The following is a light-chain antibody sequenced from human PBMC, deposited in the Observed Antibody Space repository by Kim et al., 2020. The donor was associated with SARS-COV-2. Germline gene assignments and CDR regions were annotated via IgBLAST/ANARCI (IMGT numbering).Light chain of an antibody. CDR1: SGSIASNY. V-gene: IGLV6-57*03. CDR2: ENK. Sequence: GKTATISCTRNSGSIASNYVEWYQQRPGSAPLIVIYENKYRPSGVAERCSGSIDSSSNSASLTISGLKTEDEGDYYCQSDGRSSKVFGGGTQLTVL. J-gene: IGLJ3*02. CDR3: QSDGRSSKV.